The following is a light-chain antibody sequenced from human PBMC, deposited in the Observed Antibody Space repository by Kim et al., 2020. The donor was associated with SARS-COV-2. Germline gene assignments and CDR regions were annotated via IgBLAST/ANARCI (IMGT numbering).Light chain of an antibody. Sequence: VSPGQTASITCSGDKLGDKYACWYQQKPGPSPVLVIYQDSKRPSGIPERFSGSNSGNTATLTISGTQAMDEADYYCQAWDRTTVVFGGGTQLTVL. CDR1: KLGDKY. CDR2: QDS. CDR3: QAWDRTTVV. J-gene: IGLJ2*01. V-gene: IGLV3-1*01.